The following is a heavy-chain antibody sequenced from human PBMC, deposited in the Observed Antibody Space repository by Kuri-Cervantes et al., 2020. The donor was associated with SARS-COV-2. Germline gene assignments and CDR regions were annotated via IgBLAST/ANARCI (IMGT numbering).Heavy chain of an antibody. D-gene: IGHD2-8*02. V-gene: IGHV4-4*02. CDR3: ARVRYCTATNCMPFCDY. Sequence: SETLSLTCAVSGDSISDSNNWWSWVRRPPGKGLEWIGEIYHCGSTNYSPSFKSRVTMSIDTSKNHFSLKLNSVTAADTAVYYCARVRYCTATNCMPFCDYWGQGTLVTVSS. CDR1: GDSISDSNNW. CDR2: IYHCGST. J-gene: IGHJ4*02.